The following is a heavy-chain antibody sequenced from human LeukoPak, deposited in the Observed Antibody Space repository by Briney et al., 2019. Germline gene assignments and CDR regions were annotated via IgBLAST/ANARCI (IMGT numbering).Heavy chain of an antibody. CDR1: GFTFGDYY. J-gene: IGHJ3*02. CDR2: ISSRGTTI. CDR3: ARELLTLNPSDVYAFDI. Sequence: PGGSLRLSCAASGFTFGDYYMSWIRQAPGKGLEWLSYISSRGTTIYYGDSVKGRFTISRDNSMNLLYLQMNGLRAEDRAVYYCARELLTLNPSDVYAFDIWGQGTLVTVSS. V-gene: IGHV3-11*04. D-gene: IGHD3-16*01.